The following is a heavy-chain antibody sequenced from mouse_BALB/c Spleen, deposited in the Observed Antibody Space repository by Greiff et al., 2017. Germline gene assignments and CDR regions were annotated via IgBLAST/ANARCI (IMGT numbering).Heavy chain of an antibody. CDR2: IDPANGNT. D-gene: IGHD2-2*01. CDR1: GFNIKDTY. Sequence: EVKLQESGAELVKPGASVKLSCTASGFNIKDTYMHWVKQRPEQGLEWIGRIDPANGNTKYDPKFQGKATITADTSSNTAYLQLSSLTSEDTAVYYCARGGYPYYFDYWGQGTTLTGSS. J-gene: IGHJ2*01. V-gene: IGHV14-3*02. CDR3: ARGGYPYYFDY.